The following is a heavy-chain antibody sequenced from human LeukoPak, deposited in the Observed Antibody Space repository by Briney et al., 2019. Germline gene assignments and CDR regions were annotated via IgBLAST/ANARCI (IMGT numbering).Heavy chain of an antibody. D-gene: IGHD3-16*02. CDR1: GYTFSSYW. CDR2: INSDGSST. V-gene: IGHV3-74*01. CDR3: FWGRLGELSLKY. J-gene: IGHJ4*02. Sequence: PGGSLRLSCAASGYTFSSYWMHWVRQAPGKGLVWVSRINSDGSSTSYADPVKGRFTISRDTAKNTLWLQMNSLRDEDTAVYYYFWGRLGELSLKYWGQGTLVTVSS.